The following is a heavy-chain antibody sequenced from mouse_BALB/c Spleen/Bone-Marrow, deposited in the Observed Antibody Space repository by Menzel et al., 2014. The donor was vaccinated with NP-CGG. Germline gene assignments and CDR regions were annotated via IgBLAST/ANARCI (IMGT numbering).Heavy chain of an antibody. CDR3: AGKDYGSSYPFAY. J-gene: IGHJ3*01. D-gene: IGHD1-1*01. CDR2: IYPGGGYT. V-gene: IGHV1-63*02. CDR1: GYTSTNYW. Sequence: QVQLQQSGAELVRPGTSVKISCKASGYTSTNYWLGWVKQRPGHGLEWIGDIYPGGGYTNYNEKFKGKATLTADTSSSTAYMQLSSLTSEDSAVYFCAGKDYGSSYPFAYWGQGTLVTVSA.